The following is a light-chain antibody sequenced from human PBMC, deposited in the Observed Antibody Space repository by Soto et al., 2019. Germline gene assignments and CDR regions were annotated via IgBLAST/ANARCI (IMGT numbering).Light chain of an antibody. CDR1: SSDIGDNKF. Sequence: QSVLTQPASVSGSPGQSTTISCTGTSSDIGDNKFVSWYQQYPGRAPKVIIYEVSNRPSEVSVRFSGSKSGNTASLTVSGLRAEDEADYYCIAYTNTGARVFGTGTKVTV. J-gene: IGLJ1*01. V-gene: IGLV2-14*01. CDR2: EVS. CDR3: IAYTNTGARV.